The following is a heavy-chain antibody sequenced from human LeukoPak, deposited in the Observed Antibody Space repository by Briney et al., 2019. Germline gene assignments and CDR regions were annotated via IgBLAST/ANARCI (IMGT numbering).Heavy chain of an antibody. V-gene: IGHV3-30*18. CDR1: GLTFSSYG. CDR3: AKDYRYSSSWLWGPFDY. D-gene: IGHD6-13*01. J-gene: IGHJ4*02. CDR2: ISYDGSNK. Sequence: PGGSLRLSCAASGLTFSSYGMHWVRQAPGKGLEWVAVISYDGSNKYYADSVKGRFTISRDNSKNTLYLQMNSLRAEDTAVYYCAKDYRYSSSWLWGPFDYWGQGTLVTVSS.